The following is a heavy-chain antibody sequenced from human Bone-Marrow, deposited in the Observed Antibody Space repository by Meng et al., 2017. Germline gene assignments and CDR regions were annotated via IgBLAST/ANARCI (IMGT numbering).Heavy chain of an antibody. D-gene: IGHD2-15*01. CDR2: IYTSGST. V-gene: IGHV4-4*07. Sequence: WTVPGGSISSYYWSWIRQPARKGPEGIGRIYTSGSTNYNPSLQSRVTMSGDTSKNQFYLKLSSVTAADTAVYYCARDRCSGGNCPYGMDVWGQGTTVTVYS. J-gene: IGHJ6*02. CDR1: GGSISSYY. CDR3: ARDRCSGGNCPYGMDV.